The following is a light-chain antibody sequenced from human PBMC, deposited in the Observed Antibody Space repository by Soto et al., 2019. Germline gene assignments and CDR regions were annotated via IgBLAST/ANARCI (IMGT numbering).Light chain of an antibody. CDR2: EVT. Sequence: QSALTQPASVSGSPGQSIAISCTGTRSDVGAYNYVSWYQQHPGKAPKLMISEVTNRPSGVSDRFSGSKSGNTASLTISGLQAEDEADYYCQSFDSSLTGLIFGGGTKVTVL. CDR1: RSDVGAYNY. V-gene: IGLV2-14*01. CDR3: QSFDSSLTGLI. J-gene: IGLJ2*01.